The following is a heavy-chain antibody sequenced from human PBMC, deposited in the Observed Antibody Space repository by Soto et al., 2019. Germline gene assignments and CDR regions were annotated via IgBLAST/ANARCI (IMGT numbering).Heavy chain of an antibody. D-gene: IGHD6-13*01. CDR3: ASFRHAARGQLVDY. Sequence: QSPTLSLTCAISGDSVSSNSAAWNWIRQSPSRGLEWLGRTYYRSKWYNDYAVSVKSRITINPDTSKNQFSLQLNSVTPEDTAVYYCASFRHAARGQLVDYWGQGTLVTVSS. CDR2: TYYRSKWYN. V-gene: IGHV6-1*01. CDR1: GDSVSSNSAA. J-gene: IGHJ4*02.